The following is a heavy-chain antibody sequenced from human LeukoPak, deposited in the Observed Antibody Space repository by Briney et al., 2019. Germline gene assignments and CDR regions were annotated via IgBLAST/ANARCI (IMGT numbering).Heavy chain of an antibody. J-gene: IGHJ6*03. CDR2: IKQDGSEK. CDR1: GFTFSSYW. Sequence: GGSLRLSCAASGFTFSSYWMSWVRQAPGKGLEWVANIKQDGSEKYYVDSVKGRFTISRDNAKNSLYLQMNSLRAEDTAVYYCARRTDYYDYYYYYYYMDGWGKGTTVTVSS. D-gene: IGHD3/OR15-3a*01. V-gene: IGHV3-7*01. CDR3: ARRTDYYDYYYYYYYMDG.